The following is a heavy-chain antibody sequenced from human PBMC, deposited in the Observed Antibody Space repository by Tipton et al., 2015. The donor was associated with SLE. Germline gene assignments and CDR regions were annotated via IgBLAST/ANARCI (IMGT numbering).Heavy chain of an antibody. J-gene: IGHJ4*02. CDR3: VRDRGYAHFDY. D-gene: IGHD5-12*01. CDR2: MHHSGIT. CDR1: GGSFSGYS. V-gene: IGHV4-34*01. Sequence: TLSLTCAVDGGSFSGYSWTWIRQSPGKGLEWIGEMHHSGITNYNPSLKSRVTISVDTSKNQFSLKLSSVTAADTAVYNCVRDRGYAHFDYWGQGTLVTVSS.